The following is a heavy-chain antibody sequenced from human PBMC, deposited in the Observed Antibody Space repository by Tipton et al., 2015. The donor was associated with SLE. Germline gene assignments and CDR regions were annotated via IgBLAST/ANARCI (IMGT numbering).Heavy chain of an antibody. CDR3: ARVRGSGMGWFDP. CDR2: SYYSGST. D-gene: IGHD1-26*01. V-gene: IGHV4-39*07. CDR1: GGSISSSSYY. Sequence: TLSLTCTVSGGSISSSSYYWGWIRQPPGKGLEWIGSSYYSGSTYYNPSLKSRVTISVDTSKNQFSLKLSSVTAADTAVYYCARVRGSGMGWFDPWGQGTLVTVSS. J-gene: IGHJ5*02.